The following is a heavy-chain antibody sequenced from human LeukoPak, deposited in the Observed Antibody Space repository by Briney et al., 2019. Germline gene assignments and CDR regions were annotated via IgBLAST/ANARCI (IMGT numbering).Heavy chain of an antibody. J-gene: IGHJ4*02. CDR1: GFTFSSYA. Sequence: GGSLRLSRAASGFTFSSYAMSWVRQAPGKGLEWVSAISGSGGSTYYADSVKGRFTISRDNSKNTLYLQMNSLRAEDTAVYYCAKAVLWFGESNFDYWGQGTLVTVSS. V-gene: IGHV3-23*01. D-gene: IGHD3-10*01. CDR2: ISGSGGST. CDR3: AKAVLWFGESNFDY.